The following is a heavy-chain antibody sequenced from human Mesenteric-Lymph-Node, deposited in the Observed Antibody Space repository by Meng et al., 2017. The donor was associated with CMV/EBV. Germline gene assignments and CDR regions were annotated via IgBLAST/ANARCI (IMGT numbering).Heavy chain of an antibody. Sequence: GSLRLSCTVSGGSISSFYWSWIRQPPGKGLEWIGYIYHTGSTNYTPSLKSRVTISVDTSKNQFSLKLSSVTAADTAVYYCARRGYGYGPFDYWGQGTLVTVSS. V-gene: IGHV4-59*01. CDR1: GGSISSFY. D-gene: IGHD5-18*01. CDR3: ARRGYGYGPFDY. CDR2: IYHTGST. J-gene: IGHJ4*02.